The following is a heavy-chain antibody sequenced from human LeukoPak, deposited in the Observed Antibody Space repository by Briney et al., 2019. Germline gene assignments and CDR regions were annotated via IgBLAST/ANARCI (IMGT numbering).Heavy chain of an antibody. CDR2: VSFDGRNK. J-gene: IGHJ4*02. Sequence: GGSLRLSCEASGFSLSSYAFHWVRQAPGKGLEWVSFVSFDGRNKNHADSVRGRFTISRDNSKNTLYLQMNSVTYEDTAVYFCVRIVGHTTTDFWGQGTIVTVSS. D-gene: IGHD1-26*01. CDR3: VRIVGHTTTDF. V-gene: IGHV3-30-3*01. CDR1: GFSLSSYA.